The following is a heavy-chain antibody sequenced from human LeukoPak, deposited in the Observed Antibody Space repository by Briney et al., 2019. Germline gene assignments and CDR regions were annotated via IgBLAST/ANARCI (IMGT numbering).Heavy chain of an antibody. Sequence: GGSLRLSCAASGFTFSSYEMNWVRQAPGKGLEWASYISSSGSTIYYADSVKGRFTISRDNAKNSLYLQMNSLRAEDTAVYYCVLGSGSKYGYYYYGMDVWGKGTTVTISS. CDR3: VLGSGSKYGYYYYGMDV. J-gene: IGHJ6*04. CDR1: GFTFSSYE. D-gene: IGHD3-10*01. V-gene: IGHV3-48*03. CDR2: ISSSGSTI.